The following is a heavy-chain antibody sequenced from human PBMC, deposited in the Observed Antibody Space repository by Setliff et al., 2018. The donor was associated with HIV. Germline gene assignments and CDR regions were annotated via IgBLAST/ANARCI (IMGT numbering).Heavy chain of an antibody. Sequence: SETLSLTCTVSGGSISSGSYYWSWIRQPAGKGLEWIGHIHYRGSTNYHPSLRGRVAMSVDTSRNQFSLKLTSVTAADTAVYYCARRPIKGYGPFDSWGPGTLVTVSS. V-gene: IGHV4-61*09. CDR2: IHYRGST. CDR3: ARRPIKGYGPFDS. D-gene: IGHD2-15*01. CDR1: GGSISSGSYY. J-gene: IGHJ4*02.